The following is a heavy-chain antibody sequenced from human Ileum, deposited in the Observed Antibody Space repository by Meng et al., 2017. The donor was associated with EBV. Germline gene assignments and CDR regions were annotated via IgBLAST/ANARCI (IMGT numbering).Heavy chain of an antibody. V-gene: IGHV4-28*01. D-gene: IGHD3-22*01. CDR2: IYYSGST. CDR1: GYSMSSTNW. Sequence: VQLQESGPGLVKPSEPLSLPCAVSGYSMSSTNWWGWIRQPPGKGLEWIGYIYYSGSTSYNPSLKSRVTMSVDTSKNQFSLNLNSVTAVDTAVYYCARNVPGTSAYYDWGQGTLVTVSS. CDR3: ARNVPGTSAYYD. J-gene: IGHJ4*02.